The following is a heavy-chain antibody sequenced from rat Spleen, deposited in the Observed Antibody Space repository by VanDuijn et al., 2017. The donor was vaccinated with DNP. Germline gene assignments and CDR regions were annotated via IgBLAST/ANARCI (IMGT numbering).Heavy chain of an antibody. D-gene: IGHD4-3*01. CDR3: ARRTLNSGPRFDY. Sequence: QIQLRQSGAEPAKPGSSVKISCKASGYTFTTYYITWIKQTTRQGLEYIGYINTGSGGTNYNEKFKGKATLTVDKSSSTAFMQLSSLTPDDSAVYYCARRTLNSGPRFDYWGQGVMVTVSS. CDR2: INTGSGGT. V-gene: IGHV1-43*01. CDR1: GYTFTTYY. J-gene: IGHJ2*01.